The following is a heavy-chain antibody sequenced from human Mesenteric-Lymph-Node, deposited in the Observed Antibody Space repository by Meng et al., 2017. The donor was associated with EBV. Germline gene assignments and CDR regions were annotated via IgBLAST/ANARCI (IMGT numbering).Heavy chain of an antibody. J-gene: IGHJ4*02. CDR2: VNHRGLT. Sequence: PHLLQSGSGQVKLSPTLYLACTVSGVSVNSGGHSWGWTWQSPDKGLEWIGYVNHRGLTYYNPSIETRVIISLERSKNQFSLKLTSVTAAETAVYYCAGGVYVNQFNYWGQGTLVTVSS. D-gene: IGHD5/OR15-5a*01. CDR1: GVSVNSGGHS. CDR3: AGGVYVNQFNY. V-gene: IGHV4-30-2*06.